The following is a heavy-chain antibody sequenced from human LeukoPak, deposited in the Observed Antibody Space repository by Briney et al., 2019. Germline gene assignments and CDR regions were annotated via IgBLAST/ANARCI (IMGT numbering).Heavy chain of an antibody. Sequence: EASVKVSCTASGYTFTSYGISWVRQAPGQGLEWMGWISAYNGNTNYAQKLQGRVTMTTDTSTSTAYMELRSLRSDDTAVYYCARDLYSGSLLGFDPWGQGTLVTVSS. D-gene: IGHD1-26*01. V-gene: IGHV1-18*01. J-gene: IGHJ5*02. CDR1: GYTFTSYG. CDR3: ARDLYSGSLLGFDP. CDR2: ISAYNGNT.